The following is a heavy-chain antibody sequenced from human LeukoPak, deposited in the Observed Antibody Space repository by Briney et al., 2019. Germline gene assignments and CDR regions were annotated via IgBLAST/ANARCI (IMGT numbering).Heavy chain of an antibody. Sequence: SETLSLTCTVSGGSINSGDYFWSWIRQHPGKGLEWIGYIHCSESTHYNPSLKTRITISLDRSKNEFSLKLSSVTAADTAVYYCARVHHERLRLDVWGQGTTVTVSS. CDR3: ARVHHERLRLDV. J-gene: IGHJ6*02. D-gene: IGHD2-21*02. CDR2: IHCSEST. CDR1: GGSINSGDYF. V-gene: IGHV4-31*03.